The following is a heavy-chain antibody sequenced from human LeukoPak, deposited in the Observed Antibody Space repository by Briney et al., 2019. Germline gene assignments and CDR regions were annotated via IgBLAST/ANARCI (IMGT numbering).Heavy chain of an antibody. CDR3: ARGRVAGAN. J-gene: IGHJ4*02. D-gene: IGHD6-19*01. CDR1: GGSISSYY. V-gene: IGHV4-59*01. Sequence: SETLSLTCIVSGGSISSYYWSWIRQPPGKGLEWIGCIYYTGSTNYNPFLKSRITISVDTSKNQFSLKLSSVTAADTAVYYCARGRVAGANWGQGTLLTVSS. CDR2: IYYTGST.